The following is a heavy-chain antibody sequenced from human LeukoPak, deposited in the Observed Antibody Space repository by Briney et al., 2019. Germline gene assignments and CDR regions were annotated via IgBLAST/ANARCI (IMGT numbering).Heavy chain of an antibody. J-gene: IGHJ6*02. V-gene: IGHV1-46*01. CDR2: INPRGGST. CDR3: ARGAASRAAVDFYYYYGMDV. D-gene: IGHD6-13*01. CDR1: GYTFTSFY. Sequence: ASVKVSCKASGYTFTSFYMHWVRQAPGQGLDWMGIINPRGGSTGYAQKFQGRVTMTRDTSMSTVYMELSSLRSEDTAVYYCARGAASRAAVDFYYYYGMDVWGQGTTVTVSS.